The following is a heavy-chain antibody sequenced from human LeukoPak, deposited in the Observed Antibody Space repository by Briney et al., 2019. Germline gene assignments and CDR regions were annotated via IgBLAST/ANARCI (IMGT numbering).Heavy chain of an antibody. CDR3: ARGVPATVFDY. Sequence: SETLSLTCAVYGGSFSGYYWSWIRQPPGKGLEWIGEINHSGSTNYNPSLKSRVTISVDKSQNQFSLKLTSVAAADTAVYFCARGVPATVFDYWGQGTQVTVSS. J-gene: IGHJ4*02. D-gene: IGHD3-10*02. CDR2: INHSGST. V-gene: IGHV4-34*01. CDR1: GGSFSGYY.